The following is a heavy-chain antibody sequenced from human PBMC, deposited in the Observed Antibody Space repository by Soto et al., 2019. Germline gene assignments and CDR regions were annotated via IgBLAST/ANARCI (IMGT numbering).Heavy chain of an antibody. J-gene: IGHJ3*02. CDR1: GFTFSTHS. CDR2: ISDDGNSV. V-gene: IGHV3-30-3*01. CDR3: AKEGPRGYSSRCPGI. D-gene: IGHD2-2*01. Sequence: PXGALRLSCAASGFTFSTHSIHWVRQAPGKGLDWVAIISDDGNSVYHADSVKGRFTISRDNSKNTLYLQMNSLRAEDTAIYYCAKEGPRGYSSRCPGIWGQGTMVTVSS.